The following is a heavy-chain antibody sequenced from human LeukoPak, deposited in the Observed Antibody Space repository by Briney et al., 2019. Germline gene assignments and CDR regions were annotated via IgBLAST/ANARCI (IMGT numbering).Heavy chain of an antibody. D-gene: IGHD6-19*01. CDR3: ARDSSEYSSGWYVGYYYYGMAV. CDR1: GFTFSSYS. V-gene: IGHV3-21*01. Sequence: GGSLRLSCAASGFTFSSYSMNWVRQAPGKGLEWVSSISSSSSYIYYADSVKGRFTISRDNAKNSLYLQMNSLRAEDTAVYYCARDSSEYSSGWYVGYYYYGMAVWGQGTTVTVSS. J-gene: IGHJ6*02. CDR2: ISSSSSYI.